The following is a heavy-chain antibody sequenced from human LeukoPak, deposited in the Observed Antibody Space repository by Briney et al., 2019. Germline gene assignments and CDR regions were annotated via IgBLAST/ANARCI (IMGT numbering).Heavy chain of an antibody. V-gene: IGHV6-1*01. J-gene: IGHJ4*02. CDR2: TYYRSKWYN. D-gene: IGHD5-24*01. CDR3: ARDLEMATTASPLPYYFDY. Sequence: SQTLSLTCAISGDSVSSNSAAWNWIRQSPSRGLEWLGRTYYRSKWYNDYAVSVKSRITINPDTSKNQFSPQLNSVTPEDTAVYYCARDLEMATTASPLPYYFDYWGQGTLVTVSS. CDR1: GDSVSSNSAA.